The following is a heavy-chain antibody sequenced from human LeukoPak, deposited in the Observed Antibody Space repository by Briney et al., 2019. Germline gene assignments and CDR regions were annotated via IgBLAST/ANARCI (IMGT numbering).Heavy chain of an antibody. Sequence: SETLSLTCAVSGGSISSSNWWSWVRQPPGKGLEWIGEIYHSGSTYYNPSLKSRVTISVDTSKNQFSLKLSSVTAADTAVYYCARGGSSWLPLYYFDYWGQGTLVTVSS. D-gene: IGHD6-13*01. CDR1: GGSISSSNW. CDR3: ARGGSSWLPLYYFDY. CDR2: IYHSGST. V-gene: IGHV4-4*02. J-gene: IGHJ4*02.